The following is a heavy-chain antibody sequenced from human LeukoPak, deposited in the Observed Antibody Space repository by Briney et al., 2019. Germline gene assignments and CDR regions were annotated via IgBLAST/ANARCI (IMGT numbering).Heavy chain of an antibody. J-gene: IGHJ4*02. CDR2: FIPIFGTA. CDR1: GGTFISYA. CDR3: ARAPRLGSSGYYVQDFDY. D-gene: IGHD3-22*01. Sequence: RASVKVSCKASGGTFISYAISWVRQAPGQGLEWMGGFIPIFGTANYAQKFQGRVTITADESTSTAYMELSSLRSEDKAVYYCARAPRLGSSGYYVQDFDYWGQGTLVTVSS. V-gene: IGHV1-69*13.